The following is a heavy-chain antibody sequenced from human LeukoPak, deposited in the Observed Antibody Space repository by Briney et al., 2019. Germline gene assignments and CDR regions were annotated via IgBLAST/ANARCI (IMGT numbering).Heavy chain of an antibody. CDR2: MYYSGST. CDR1: GGSISSGDYY. CDR3: ARPYYYDSRIDP. D-gene: IGHD3-22*01. Sequence: SETLSLTCTVSGGSISSGDYYWSWIRQPPGKGLEWIAYMYYSGSTYYNPSLKSRVTMSADTSKNQLSLKLSSVTAADTAVYYCARPYYYDSRIDPRGQGVLVTVSS. V-gene: IGHV4-30-4*01. J-gene: IGHJ5*02.